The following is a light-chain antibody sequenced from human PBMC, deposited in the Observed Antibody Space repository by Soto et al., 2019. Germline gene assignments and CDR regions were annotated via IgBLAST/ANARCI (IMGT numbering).Light chain of an antibody. Sequence: DIQMTQSPSTLSASVGDRVTITCRASQSISSWLAWYQQKPGKAPKLLIYKASSLESGVPSRFSGSGSGTEFTLTISSLQADDFATYYCQQYNSYSRYTFGQGDKLEIK. CDR1: QSISSW. J-gene: IGKJ2*01. CDR2: KAS. V-gene: IGKV1-5*03. CDR3: QQYNSYSRYT.